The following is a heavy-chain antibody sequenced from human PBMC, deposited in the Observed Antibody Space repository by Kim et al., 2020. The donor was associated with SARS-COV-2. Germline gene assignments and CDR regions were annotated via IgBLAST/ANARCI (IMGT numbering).Heavy chain of an antibody. D-gene: IGHD3-3*01. CDR3: ASEEPIFGVVIKLYGMDV. V-gene: IGHV3-48*03. CDR1: GFTFSSYE. J-gene: IGHJ6*02. Sequence: GGSLRLSCAASGFTFSSYEMNWVRQAPGKGLEWVSYISSSGSTIYYADSVKGRLTISRDNAKNSLYLQMNSLRAEDTAVYYCASEEPIFGVVIKLYGMDVWGQGTTVTVSS. CDR2: ISSSGSTI.